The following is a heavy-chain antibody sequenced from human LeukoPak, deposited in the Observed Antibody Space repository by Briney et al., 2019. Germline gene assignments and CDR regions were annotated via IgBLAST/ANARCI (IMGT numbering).Heavy chain of an antibody. Sequence: GGSLRLSCAASGFTFDDYAMHWVRQAPGKGLEWVSGISWNSGSIGYADSVKGRFTTSRDNAKNSLYLQMNSLRAEDTALYYCAKDSLPLYSSGWYNFDYWGQGTLVTVSS. CDR1: GFTFDDYA. V-gene: IGHV3-9*01. CDR3: AKDSLPLYSSGWYNFDY. CDR2: ISWNSGSI. J-gene: IGHJ4*02. D-gene: IGHD6-19*01.